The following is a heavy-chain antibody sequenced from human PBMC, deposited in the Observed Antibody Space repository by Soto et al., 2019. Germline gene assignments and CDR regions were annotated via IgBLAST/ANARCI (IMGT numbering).Heavy chain of an antibody. J-gene: IGHJ6*02. V-gene: IGHV1-8*01. D-gene: IGHD6-13*01. Sequence: ASVKVSCKASGYTFTSYDINWVRQATGQGLEWMGWMNPNRGNTGYAQKFQGRVTMTRNTSISTAYMELSSLRSEDTAVYYCARAFPAYSSSWYYYYYGMDVWGQGTTVTVSS. CDR1: GYTFTSYD. CDR3: ARAFPAYSSSWYYYYYGMDV. CDR2: MNPNRGNT.